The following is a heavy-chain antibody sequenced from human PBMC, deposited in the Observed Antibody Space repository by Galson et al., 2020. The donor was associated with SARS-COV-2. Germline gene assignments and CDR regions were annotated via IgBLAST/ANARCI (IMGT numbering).Heavy chain of an antibody. CDR2: ISHSGGT. V-gene: IGHV4-30-2*01. CDR3: ARLHYGEDAAEAFEI. Sequence: SETLSLTCAVSGTSISSGSYSWNWIRQPPGKGLEWIGYISHSGGTYYNPSLKSRVTISGDRSKNQFSLRLSSVTAADTAVYYCARLHYGEDAAEAFEIWGPGTRVTV. CDR1: GTSISSGSYS. J-gene: IGHJ3*02. D-gene: IGHD4-17*01.